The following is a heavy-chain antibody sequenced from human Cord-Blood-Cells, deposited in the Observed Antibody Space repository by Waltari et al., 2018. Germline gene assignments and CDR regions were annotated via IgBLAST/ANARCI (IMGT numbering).Heavy chain of an antibody. J-gene: IGHJ4*02. CDR2: INHSGST. CDR1: GGSFSGYY. D-gene: IGHD5-12*01. Sequence: QVKLQQWGAGLLKPSETLSLPCAVYGGSFSGYYWRWTRQPPGKGLEWIGEINHSGSTTYNPSLKSRVTMSVHTSKNQFSLKLSSVTAADTAVYYCARISVDIVATNDYWGQGTLVTVSS. V-gene: IGHV4-34*01. CDR3: ARISVDIVATNDY.